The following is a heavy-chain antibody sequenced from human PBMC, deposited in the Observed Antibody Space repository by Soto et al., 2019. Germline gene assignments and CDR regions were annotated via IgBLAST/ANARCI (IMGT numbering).Heavy chain of an antibody. V-gene: IGHV4-59*01. CDR2: IYYSGST. CDR1: GGSISSYY. CDR3: ARTPPYYDFWSGYHGGPSWFDP. D-gene: IGHD3-3*01. J-gene: IGHJ5*02. Sequence: PSETLSLTCTVSGGSISSYYWSWIRQPPGKGLEWIGYIYYSGSTNYNPSLKSRVTISVDTSKNQFSLKLSSVTAADTAVYYCARTPPYYDFWSGYHGGPSWFDPWGQGTLVTVSS.